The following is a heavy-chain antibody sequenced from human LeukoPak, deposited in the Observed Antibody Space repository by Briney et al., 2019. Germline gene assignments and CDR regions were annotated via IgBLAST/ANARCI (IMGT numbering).Heavy chain of an antibody. V-gene: IGHV4-38-2*02. D-gene: IGHD5-12*01. CDR3: ARLSVAYDPYYCDF. CDR2: IFHGGNT. Sequence: SETLSLTCTVTDYSISSGYFWGWIRQPPGTGLEWIGMIFHGGNTYYNPSLESRVTLSKDTSKNQFSLRLTSMTAADTAIYYCARLSVAYDPYYCDFWGQETLVGVSS. CDR1: DYSISSGYF. J-gene: IGHJ4*02.